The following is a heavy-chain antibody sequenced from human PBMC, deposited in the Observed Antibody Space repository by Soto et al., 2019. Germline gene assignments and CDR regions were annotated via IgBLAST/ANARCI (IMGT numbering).Heavy chain of an antibody. V-gene: IGHV3-7*03. Sequence: GGSLRLSCAASGFTFSSYWMSWVRQAPGKGLEWVANIKTDGSEKYYMDSVRGRFTTSRDNARTFFFLQMNSLTGAETAVYYCTRDGSPFALDVWGLGTSVTVSS. CDR1: GFTFSSYW. CDR3: TRDGSPFALDV. J-gene: IGHJ6*02. CDR2: IKTDGSEK.